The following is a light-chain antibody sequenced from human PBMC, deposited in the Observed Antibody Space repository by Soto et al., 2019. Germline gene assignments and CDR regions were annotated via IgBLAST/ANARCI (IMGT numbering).Light chain of an antibody. CDR2: AAS. V-gene: IGKV1-8*01. CDR3: QQYYSYPLT. J-gene: IGKJ3*01. Sequence: AIRMTQSPSSFSASTGDRVTITCRASQGISSYLAWYQQKPGKAPKILIYAASTLPSGVPSRFRGSGSGTDFTLTISCLQSEDFETYYCQQYYSYPLTFGPGTKVDI. CDR1: QGISSY.